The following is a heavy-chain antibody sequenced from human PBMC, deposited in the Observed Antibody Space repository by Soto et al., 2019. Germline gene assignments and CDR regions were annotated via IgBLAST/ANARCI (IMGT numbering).Heavy chain of an antibody. D-gene: IGHD2-21*01. CDR2: IDWDDDK. J-gene: IGHJ3*02. V-gene: IGHV2-70*04. CDR3: ARAPPGEDAFDI. CDR1: GFSLSTSGMR. Sequence: GPTLVNPTQTLTLTCTFSGFSLSTSGMRVNWIRQPPGKALEWLARIDWDDDKFYSTSLKTRLTISKDTSKNQVVLTMTNMDPVDTATYYCARAPPGEDAFDIWGQGTLVTVSS.